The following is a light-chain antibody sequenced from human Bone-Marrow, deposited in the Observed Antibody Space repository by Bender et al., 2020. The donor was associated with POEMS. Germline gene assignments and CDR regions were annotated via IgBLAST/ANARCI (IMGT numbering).Light chain of an antibody. CDR1: DSNFGGNN. J-gene: IGLJ3*02. Sequence: QSVLTQPPSASGTPGQSVIISCSGTDSNFGGNNVNWYQHLPGSAPRLVVYSNYQRPSGVPDRFSGSKSGNTASLTISGLQAEDEADYYCCSYAGSRGWVFGGGTKVTVL. CDR2: SNY. CDR3: CSYAGSRGWV. V-gene: IGLV1-44*01.